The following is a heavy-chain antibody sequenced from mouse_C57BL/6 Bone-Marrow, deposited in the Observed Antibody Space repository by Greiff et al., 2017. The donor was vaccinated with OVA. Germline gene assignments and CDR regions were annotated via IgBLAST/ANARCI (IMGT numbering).Heavy chain of an antibody. CDR1: GYTFTDYE. J-gene: IGHJ1*03. CDR2: IDPETGGT. Sequence: LVESGAELVRPGASVTLSCKASGYTFTDYEMHWVKQTPVHGLEWIGAIDPETGGTAYNQKFKGKAILTADKSSSTAYMELRSLTSEDSAVYYCTSRRGYYAWYFDVWGTGTTVTVSS. CDR3: TSRRGYYAWYFDV. D-gene: IGHD2-3*01. V-gene: IGHV1-15*01.